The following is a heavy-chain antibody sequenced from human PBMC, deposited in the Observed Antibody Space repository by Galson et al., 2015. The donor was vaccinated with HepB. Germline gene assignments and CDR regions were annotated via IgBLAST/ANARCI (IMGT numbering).Heavy chain of an antibody. CDR1: GFTFDDYA. Sequence: SLRLSCAASGFTFDDYAMHWVRQAPGEGLEWVSGISWNSGSIGYADSVKGRFTISRDNAKNSLYLQMNSLRAEDTALYYCAKDSSGWCDGDDAFEIWGQGTMVTVSS. CDR3: AKDSSGWCDGDDAFEI. D-gene: IGHD6-19*01. J-gene: IGHJ3*02. V-gene: IGHV3-9*01. CDR2: ISWNSGSI.